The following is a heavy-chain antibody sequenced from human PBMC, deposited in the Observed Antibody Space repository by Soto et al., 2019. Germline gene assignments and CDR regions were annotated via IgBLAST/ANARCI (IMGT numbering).Heavy chain of an antibody. J-gene: IGHJ4*02. CDR3: ARVGVGSYHFDF. CDR2: INPDGRTT. V-gene: IGHV3-74*01. Sequence: GSLRLSCAASGFAFSSYWMHWVRQAPGKGLVWVSRINPDGRTTSYADSVRDRFTISRDNAHDTLYLQMNGLRTEDTAVYYCARVGVGSYHFDFWGQGTQVTVSS. D-gene: IGHD3-10*01. CDR1: GFAFSSYW.